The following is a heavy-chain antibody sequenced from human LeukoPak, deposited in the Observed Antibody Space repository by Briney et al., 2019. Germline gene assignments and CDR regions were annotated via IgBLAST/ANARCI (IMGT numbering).Heavy chain of an antibody. Sequence: GGSLRLSCTASGFTFSAFWMNWVRQAPGKGLEWVSSISSSSSYIYYADSVKGRFTISRDNAKNSLYLQMNSLRAEDTAVYYCARGLRDYDSSGYYMVEDYWGQGTLVTVSS. J-gene: IGHJ4*02. V-gene: IGHV3-21*01. CDR3: ARGLRDYDSSGYYMVEDY. CDR2: ISSSSSYI. CDR1: GFTFSAFW. D-gene: IGHD3-22*01.